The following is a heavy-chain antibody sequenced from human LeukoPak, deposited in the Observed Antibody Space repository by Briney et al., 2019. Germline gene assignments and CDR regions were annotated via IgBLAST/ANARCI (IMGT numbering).Heavy chain of an antibody. CDR2: IYTSGST. D-gene: IGHD3-10*01. J-gene: IGHJ4*02. CDR1: GGSISSGSYY. CDR3: AKEVYYYGSGSYYNVIGY. Sequence: SETLSLTCTVSGGSISSGSYYWSWIRQPAGKGLEWIGRIYTSGSTNYNPSLKSRVTISVDTSKNQFSLKLSSVTAADTAVYYCAKEVYYYGSGSYYNVIGYWGQGTLVTVSS. V-gene: IGHV4-61*02.